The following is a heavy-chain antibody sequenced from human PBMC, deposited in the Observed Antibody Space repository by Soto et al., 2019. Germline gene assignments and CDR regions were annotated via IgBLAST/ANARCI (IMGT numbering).Heavy chain of an antibody. J-gene: IGHJ4*02. Sequence: QVQLVESGGGVVQPGRSLRLSCAASGFTFSGYGMHWVRQAPGKGLQWVAHISYDGNNKYYADSVKGRFTMSRDNSKNTLYLQMNSLRAEDTAVYYCARESEDLTSNFDYWGQGTLVTVSS. CDR1: GFTFSGYG. V-gene: IGHV3-30*03. CDR3: ARESEDLTSNFDY. CDR2: ISYDGNNK.